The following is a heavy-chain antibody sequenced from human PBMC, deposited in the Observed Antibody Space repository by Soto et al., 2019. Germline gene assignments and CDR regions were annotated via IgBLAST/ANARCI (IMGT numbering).Heavy chain of an antibody. V-gene: IGHV3-48*02. CDR1: GFTFSTFS. CDR3: ARDLGWAFDS. CDR2: ISGGGRPI. Sequence: VQLVESGGGSVQPGGSLRLSCAASGFTFSTFSMNWVRQAPGRGLEWISYISGGGRPISYADSVKGRFTISRDNAKNSLYLQMDSLTDEDTAVYYCARDLGWAFDSWGQGNLVTVSS. D-gene: IGHD6-19*01. J-gene: IGHJ4*02.